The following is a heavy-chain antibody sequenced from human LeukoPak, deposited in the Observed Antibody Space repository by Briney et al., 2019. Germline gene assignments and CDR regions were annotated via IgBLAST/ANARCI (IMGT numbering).Heavy chain of an antibody. J-gene: IGHJ4*02. V-gene: IGHV3-48*01. CDR1: GFTFSSYS. CDR3: AGASGSYYFTYFDY. Sequence: GGSLRLSCAASGFTFSSYSMNWVRQAPGKGLEWVSYISSSSSTIYYADSVKGRFTISRNNAKNSLYLQMNSLRAEDTAVYYCAGASGSYYFTYFDYWGQGTLVTVSS. D-gene: IGHD1-26*01. CDR2: ISSSSSTI.